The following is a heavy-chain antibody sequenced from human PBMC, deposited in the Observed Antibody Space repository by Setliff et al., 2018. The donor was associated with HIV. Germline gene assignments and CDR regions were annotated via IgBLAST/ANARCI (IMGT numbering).Heavy chain of an antibody. CDR1: GDTLTKLS. Sequence: APVKVSCKVSGDTLTKLSIYWVRQAPGKGLEWMGGFDHEEGKIIYAQKFQGRVSMTEDTSTDTAYMDLSSLRSDDTAVYYCAAPSSVYIFGVLTPVSFDYWGQGTLVTVSS. CDR2: FDHEEGKI. J-gene: IGHJ4*02. D-gene: IGHD3-3*02. V-gene: IGHV1-24*01. CDR3: AAPSSVYIFGVLTPVSFDY.